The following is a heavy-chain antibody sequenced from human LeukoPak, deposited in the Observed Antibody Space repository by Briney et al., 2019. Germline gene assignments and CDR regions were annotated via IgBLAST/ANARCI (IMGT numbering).Heavy chain of an antibody. Sequence: PGGSLRLSCAAFGFTYSSFAMSWVRQAPGKGLEWVSTISGSGSGTYYADSVKGRFTISRDNFKNTLYLQMNSLRAEDTAIYYCAKHFQSSGWFWDYWGQGTLVTVSS. CDR2: ISGSGSGT. CDR3: AKHFQSSGWFWDY. V-gene: IGHV3-23*01. D-gene: IGHD6-19*01. J-gene: IGHJ4*02. CDR1: GFTYSSFA.